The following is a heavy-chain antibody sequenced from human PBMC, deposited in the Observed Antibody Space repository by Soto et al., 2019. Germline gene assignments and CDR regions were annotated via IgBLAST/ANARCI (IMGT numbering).Heavy chain of an antibody. Sequence: QVQLQESGPGLVKASETLSLTCTVSGGSMSPYYWSWIRQAPGVGLEWIAYVYYSGYTHYNPSLKSRVTISVDTSKNPLSLKLTSVTAADTSVYYCARGLAPVELDYGGPGALVTVSS. J-gene: IGHJ4*02. V-gene: IGHV4-59*01. CDR2: VYYSGYT. D-gene: IGHD6-19*01. CDR3: ARGLAPVELDY. CDR1: GGSMSPYY.